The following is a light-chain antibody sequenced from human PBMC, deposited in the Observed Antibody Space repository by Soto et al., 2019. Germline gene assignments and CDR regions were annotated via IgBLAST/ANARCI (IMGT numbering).Light chain of an antibody. CDR1: QRLSSN. J-gene: IGKJ1*01. CDR3: QQYNNWPQT. V-gene: IGKV3-15*01. Sequence: EIVVTQAPATPSVSPGERATLSCRASQRLSSNLAWYQQKPGQAPKLVIYAASTRDTGIPDRFRGSGSGTEFTLTISSLQSEDFAVYYCQQYNNWPQTFGQGTKVDI. CDR2: AAS.